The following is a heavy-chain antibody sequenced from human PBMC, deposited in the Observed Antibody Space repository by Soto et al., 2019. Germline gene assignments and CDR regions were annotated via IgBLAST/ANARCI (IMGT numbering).Heavy chain of an antibody. J-gene: IGHJ6*02. CDR3: AAETKSYFYGMDV. Sequence: QVQLVESGGGVVQPGRSLRLSCAASGFTFSSYGMHWVRQAPGKGLEWVAVISYDGSNKYYVDSVKGRFTISRDNSKDTLDLQMNSLREGDTAVYYCAAETKSYFYGMDVWGQGTTVTVSS. V-gene: IGHV3-30*03. CDR2: ISYDGSNK. CDR1: GFTFSSYG.